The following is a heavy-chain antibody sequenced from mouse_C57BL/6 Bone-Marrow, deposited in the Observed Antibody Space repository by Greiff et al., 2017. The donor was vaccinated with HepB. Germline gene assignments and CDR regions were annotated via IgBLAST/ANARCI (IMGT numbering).Heavy chain of an antibody. J-gene: IGHJ3*01. V-gene: IGHV1-81*01. CDR2: IYPRSGNT. Sequence: QVQLKESGAELARPGASVKLSCKASGYTFTSYGISWVKQRTGQGLEWIGDIYPRSGNTYYNEKFKGKATLTADKSSSTAYMELRSLTSEDSAVYFCARGYDYDEGFAYWGQGTLVTVSA. D-gene: IGHD2-4*01. CDR3: ARGYDYDEGFAY. CDR1: GYTFTSYG.